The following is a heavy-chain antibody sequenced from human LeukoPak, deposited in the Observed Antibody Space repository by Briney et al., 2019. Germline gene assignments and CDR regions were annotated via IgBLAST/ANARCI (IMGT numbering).Heavy chain of an antibody. V-gene: IGHV1-2*02. CDR3: ARGTTVTTFGVMGGY. D-gene: IGHD4-17*01. CDR2: INPNSGGT. J-gene: IGHJ4*02. Sequence: ASVKVSCKASGYTFTGYYMHWVRQAPGQGLEWMGWINPNSGGTNYAQKFQGRVTMTRDTSISTAYMELSRLRSDDTAVYYCARGTTVTTFGVMGGYWGQGTLVTVSS. CDR1: GYTFTGYY.